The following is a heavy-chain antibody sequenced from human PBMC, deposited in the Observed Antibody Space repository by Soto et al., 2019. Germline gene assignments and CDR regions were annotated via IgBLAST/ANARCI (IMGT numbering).Heavy chain of an antibody. Sequence: PGGSQRLSCAASGFTFSSYWMSWVRQAPGKGLEWVANIKQDGSEKYYVDSVKGRFTISRGNAKNSLYLQMNSLRAEDTAVYYCARDQALIFGVVKPYYYYYYMDVWGKGTTVTVSS. J-gene: IGHJ6*03. D-gene: IGHD3-3*01. CDR2: IKQDGSEK. CDR3: ARDQALIFGVVKPYYYYYYMDV. CDR1: GFTFSSYW. V-gene: IGHV3-7*01.